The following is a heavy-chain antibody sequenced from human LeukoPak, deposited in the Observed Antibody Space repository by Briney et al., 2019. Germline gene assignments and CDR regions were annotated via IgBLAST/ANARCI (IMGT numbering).Heavy chain of an antibody. Sequence: SETLSLTCTVSGGPICSFHWIWIPPPPGKGRVGFRYIYYSGSTNSNPSLKSRVIISVDTSKYQFSLKLSCVTPADTAVYYCATDSRREEMATITGPLFYYYGMDVWGQGTTVTVSS. CDR3: ATDSRREEMATITGPLFYYYGMDV. D-gene: IGHD5-24*01. CDR1: GGPICSFH. J-gene: IGHJ6*02. CDR2: IYYSGST. V-gene: IGHV4-59*01.